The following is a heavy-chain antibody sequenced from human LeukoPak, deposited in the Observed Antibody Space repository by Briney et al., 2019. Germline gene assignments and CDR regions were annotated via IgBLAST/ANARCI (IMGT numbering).Heavy chain of an antibody. CDR3: AKNLVGATYWGAFDI. CDR2: IRSKANSYAT. D-gene: IGHD1-26*01. V-gene: IGHV3-73*01. J-gene: IGHJ3*02. CDR1: GFTFSGSD. Sequence: GGSLKLSCAASGFTFSGSDMHWVRQASGKGLEWVGRIRSKANSYATAYAASVKGRFTISRDDSKNTAYLQMNSLRAEDTAVYYCAKNLVGATYWGAFDIWGQGTMVTVSS.